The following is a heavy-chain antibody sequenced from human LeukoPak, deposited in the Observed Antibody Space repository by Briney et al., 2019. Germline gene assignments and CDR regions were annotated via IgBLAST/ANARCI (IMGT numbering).Heavy chain of an antibody. V-gene: IGHV4-34*01. CDR2: INHSGST. D-gene: IGHD2-15*01. CDR1: GGSFSGYY. Sequence: SETLSLTCAVYGGSFSGYYWSWTRQPPGKGLEWIGEINHSGSTNYNPSLKSRVTISVDTSKNQFSLKLSSVTAADTAVYYCARVPWYCSGGSCSWGAFDIWGQGTMVTVSS. J-gene: IGHJ3*02. CDR3: ARVPWYCSGGSCSWGAFDI.